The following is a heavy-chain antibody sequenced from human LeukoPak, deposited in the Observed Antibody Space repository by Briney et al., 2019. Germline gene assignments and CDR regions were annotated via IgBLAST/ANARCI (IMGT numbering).Heavy chain of an antibody. CDR3: ARGGGNSYYYYGMDV. V-gene: IGHV3-11*01. CDR2: ISSSGSTI. D-gene: IGHD4-23*01. Sequence: PGGSLRLFCAASGFTLSDYYMSWIRQAPGKGLEWVSYISSSGSTIYYADSVKGRFTISRDNAKDSLYLQMNSLRAEDTAVYYCARGGGNSYYYYGMDVWGQGTTVTVSS. CDR1: GFTLSDYY. J-gene: IGHJ6*02.